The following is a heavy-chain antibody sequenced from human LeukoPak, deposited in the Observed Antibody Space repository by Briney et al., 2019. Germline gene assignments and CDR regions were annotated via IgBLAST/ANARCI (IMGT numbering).Heavy chain of an antibody. J-gene: IGHJ4*02. CDR1: GFSFSSYG. CDR3: AEITMIRGFDY. CDR2: ISSSGSST. Sequence: GGSLRLSCAASGFSFSSYGMSWVRQAPGKGLEWVSSISSSGSSTYYADSVKGRFTVSRDNSKNTVDLQMNSLRADDTAVYYGAEITMIRGFDYWGQGTLVTVSS. V-gene: IGHV3-23*01. D-gene: IGHD3-10*01.